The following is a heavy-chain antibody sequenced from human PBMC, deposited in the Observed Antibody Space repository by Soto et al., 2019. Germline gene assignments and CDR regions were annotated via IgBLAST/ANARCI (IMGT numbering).Heavy chain of an antibody. V-gene: IGHV2-5*02. D-gene: IGHD3-3*01. J-gene: IGHJ6*02. CDR3: AHSAQVRDYDFWRGVGRRAYYYGMDV. CDR1: GFSLSTSGVG. Sequence: SGPTLVNPTQTLTLTCTFSGFSLSTSGVGVGWIRQPPGKALEWLALIYWDDDKRYSPSLKSRLTITKDTSNNQVVLTMTNMDPVDTATYYCAHSAQVRDYDFWRGVGRRAYYYGMDVWGQGTSVTVSS. CDR2: IYWDDDK.